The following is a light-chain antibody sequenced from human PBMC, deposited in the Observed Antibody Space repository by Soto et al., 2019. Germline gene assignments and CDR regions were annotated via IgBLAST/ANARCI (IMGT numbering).Light chain of an antibody. J-gene: IGLJ3*02. CDR1: SSNIGSNY. CDR3: AAWGDSLSGRV. CDR2: SNN. V-gene: IGLV1-47*02. Sequence: QSVLTQPPSASGAPGQRVTISCSGSSSNIGSNYVYWYQQLPGTAPKLLIYSNNQRPSGVPDRFSGSKSGTSASLAISGLRSEDEADYYCAAWGDSLSGRVCGGGTKLTVL.